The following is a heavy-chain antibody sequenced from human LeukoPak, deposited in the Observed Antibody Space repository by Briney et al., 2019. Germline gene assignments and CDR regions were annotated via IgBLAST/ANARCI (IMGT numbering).Heavy chain of an antibody. Sequence: ASVKVSCKASGFSFTSYYFHWVRQAPGQGLEWMGITNPNTGDTSYAQKFQGRVTMTRDTSTSTVYMELSSLRSEDTAVYYCARYNRNSPRAHEAWIIWGQGTVLTVSS. V-gene: IGHV1-46*01. J-gene: IGHJ3*02. CDR2: TNPNTGDT. CDR3: ARYNRNSPRAHEAWII. CDR1: GFSFTSYY. D-gene: IGHD1-14*01.